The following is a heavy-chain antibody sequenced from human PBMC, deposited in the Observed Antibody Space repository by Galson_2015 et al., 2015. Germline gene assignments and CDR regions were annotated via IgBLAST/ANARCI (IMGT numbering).Heavy chain of an antibody. V-gene: IGHV3-49*04. CDR1: GFAFGDYG. CDR3: TTDLFLGGMDV. D-gene: IGHD3-3*01. Sequence: SLRLSCAGSGFAFGDYGINWVRQAPGKGLEWVGFIRSKTNDATPQYAASVKGRFTISGDDSKSIAYLQMNSLKTEDTARYFCTTDLFLGGMDVWGHGTTVTVSS. J-gene: IGHJ6*02. CDR2: IRSKTNDATP.